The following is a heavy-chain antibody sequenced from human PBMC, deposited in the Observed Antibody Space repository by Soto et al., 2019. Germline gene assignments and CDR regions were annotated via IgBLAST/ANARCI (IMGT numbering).Heavy chain of an antibody. CDR1: GFTFSSYA. CDR3: AKGGWVDIAAAGALFDY. D-gene: IGHD6-13*01. V-gene: IGHV3-23*01. CDR2: ISGSGGNT. Sequence: LRLSCAASGFTFSSYAMSWVRQAPGKGLEWVSAISGSGGNTYYADSVKGRFTISRDNSKNTLYLQVNSLRAEDTAVYYCAKGGWVDIAAAGALFDYWGQGTLVTVSS. J-gene: IGHJ4*02.